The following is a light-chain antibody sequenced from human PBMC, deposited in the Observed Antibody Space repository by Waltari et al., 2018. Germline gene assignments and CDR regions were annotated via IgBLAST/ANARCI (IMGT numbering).Light chain of an antibody. J-gene: IGKJ4*01. CDR2: GAS. V-gene: IGKV3-15*01. CDR1: QGVSSN. CDR3: QQYNNWPFT. Sequence: EIVMTQSPVTLSVSPGERATLSCRASQGVSSNLAWYQQKPGQAPRVLVYGASTRATGIPARFSGSGSGTEFILTISSLQSEDFAVYYCQQYNNWPFTFGGGTKVEMK.